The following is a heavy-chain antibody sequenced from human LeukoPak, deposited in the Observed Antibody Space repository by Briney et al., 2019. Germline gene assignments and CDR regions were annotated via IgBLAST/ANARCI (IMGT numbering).Heavy chain of an antibody. D-gene: IGHD3-22*01. V-gene: IGHV4-38-2*01. J-gene: IGHJ3*01. Sequence: SETLSLTCDVSDFSIITTYYWGWIRPPPGKGLEWIGNVFHSGSTYYNPSLKSRVTISVDKSKNQFSLKLRSVTAADTAVYYCARQLYSDSSAWGQGTMVTVSS. CDR3: ARQLYSDSSA. CDR2: VFHSGST. CDR1: DFSIITTYY.